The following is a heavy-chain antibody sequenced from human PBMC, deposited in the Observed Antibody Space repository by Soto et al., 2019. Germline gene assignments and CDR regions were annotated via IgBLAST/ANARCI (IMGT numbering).Heavy chain of an antibody. J-gene: IGHJ5*02. CDR3: ARGPITFGVVVYSWFDP. Sequence: SETLSLTCTVSGGSISSGGYYWSWIRQHPGKGLEWIGYIYYSGSTYYNPSLKSRVTISVDTSKNQFSLKLSSVTAADTAVYYCARGPITFGVVVYSWFDPWGQGTLVTVSS. CDR2: IYYSGST. D-gene: IGHD3-3*01. CDR1: GGSISSGGYY. V-gene: IGHV4-31*03.